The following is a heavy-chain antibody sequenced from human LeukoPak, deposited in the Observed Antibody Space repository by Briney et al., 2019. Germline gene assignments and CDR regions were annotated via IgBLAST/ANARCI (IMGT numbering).Heavy chain of an antibody. CDR3: ASGLWFGELLDAFDI. D-gene: IGHD3-10*01. CDR1: GFTFSSYG. Sequence: GGSLRLSCAASGFTFSSYGMHWVRQAPGKGLEWVAFIRYDGSNKYYADSVKGRFTISRDNSKNTLYLQMNSLRAEDTAVYYCASGLWFGELLDAFDIWGQGTMVTVSS. V-gene: IGHV3-30*02. J-gene: IGHJ3*02. CDR2: IRYDGSNK.